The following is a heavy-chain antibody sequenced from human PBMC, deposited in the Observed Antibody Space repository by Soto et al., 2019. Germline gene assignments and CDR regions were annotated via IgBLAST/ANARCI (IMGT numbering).Heavy chain of an antibody. CDR2: ISDSGST. J-gene: IGHJ4*02. Sequence: EVQLLESGGLLVQPGGSLRLSCAASGFTFSNYAMNWVRQAPGKGLEWVSTISDSGSTYYADSVKGRFTISRDNSNNTLYRQMSSLRAEDTAVYFCAKGVDGPHCTRPSCLFYFDYWGQGALVTVSS. V-gene: IGHV3-23*01. D-gene: IGHD2-2*01. CDR1: GFTFSNYA. CDR3: AKGVDGPHCTRPSCLFYFDY.